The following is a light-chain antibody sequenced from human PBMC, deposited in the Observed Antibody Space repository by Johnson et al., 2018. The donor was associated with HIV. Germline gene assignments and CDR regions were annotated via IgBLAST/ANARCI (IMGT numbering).Light chain of an antibody. CDR3: ETWDSSLSGV. CDR2: DNN. Sequence: QSLLTQPPSVSAAPGQKVTISCSGSTSNIGNNYVSWYQQLPGTAPKLLIYDNNKRPSGVPDRFSGSKSGTSATLGITGLQTGDEADYSCETWDSSLSGVFGTGTKVTVL. CDR1: TSNIGNNY. V-gene: IGLV1-51*01. J-gene: IGLJ1*01.